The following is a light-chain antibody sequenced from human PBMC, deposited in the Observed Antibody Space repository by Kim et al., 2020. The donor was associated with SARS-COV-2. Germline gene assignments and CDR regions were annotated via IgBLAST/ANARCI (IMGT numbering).Light chain of an antibody. CDR3: SSYVGKSNLVE. CDR2: EVR. J-gene: IGLJ3*02. Sequence: QSALTQPPSASGSPGQSITISCTGSSGDIGDYDYVSWYQQHPGKVPKLIIFEVRSRPSGVPDRFSGSKSGNTTSLTVSELQGEEEADYYCSSYVGKSNLVEFGGGTRLTVL. CDR1: SGDIGDYDY. V-gene: IGLV2-8*01.